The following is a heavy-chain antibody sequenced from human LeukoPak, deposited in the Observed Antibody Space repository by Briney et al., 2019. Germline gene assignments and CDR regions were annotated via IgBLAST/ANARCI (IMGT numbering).Heavy chain of an antibody. Sequence: GGSLRLSCAASGFTFSSYAMSWVRQAPGKGLEWVSAISGSGGSTYYADSVKGRFTISRGNSKNTLYLQMNSLRAEDTAVYYCAKAPYDFWSGYHPPYFDYWGQGTLVTVSS. CDR1: GFTFSSYA. CDR2: ISGSGGST. J-gene: IGHJ4*02. CDR3: AKAPYDFWSGYHPPYFDY. D-gene: IGHD3-3*01. V-gene: IGHV3-23*01.